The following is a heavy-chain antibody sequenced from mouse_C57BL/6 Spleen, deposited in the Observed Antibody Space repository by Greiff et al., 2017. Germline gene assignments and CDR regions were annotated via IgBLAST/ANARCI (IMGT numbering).Heavy chain of an antibody. CDR2: IWSGGST. V-gene: IGHV2-2*01. CDR1: GFSLTSSG. CDR3: ARKDLYYAMDY. Sequence: QVQLQQSGPGLVQPSQSLSITCTVSGFSLTSSGVHWVRQSPGTGLECLGVIWSGGSTASTAAFISRLSISKDKSKSQVFFIMNSLQADDTAIYYCARKDLYYAMDYWGQGTSVTVSS. J-gene: IGHJ4*01.